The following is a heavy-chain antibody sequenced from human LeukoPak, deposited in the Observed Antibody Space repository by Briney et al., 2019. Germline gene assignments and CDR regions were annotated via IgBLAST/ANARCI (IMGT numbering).Heavy chain of an antibody. CDR2: ISTSGGTT. J-gene: IGHJ6*03. CDR3: ANIGPPATNYYYYYMDV. V-gene: IGHV3-23*01. CDR1: GFTFSSYA. Sequence: PGGSLRLSCAASGFTFSSYAMSWVRQAPGKGLEWVSAISTSGGTTYYADSVKGRFTISRDNSKNTLYLQMNSLRAEDTAVYYCANIGPPATNYYYYYMDVWGKGTTVTISS. D-gene: IGHD2-15*01.